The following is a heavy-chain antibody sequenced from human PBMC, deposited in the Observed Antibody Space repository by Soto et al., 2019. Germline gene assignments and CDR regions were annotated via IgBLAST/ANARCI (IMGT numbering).Heavy chain of an antibody. Sequence: QITLKESGPTLVKPTQTLTLTCTFSGFSLSTSGVGVGWIRQPPGKALEWLALIYWNDDKLYSPSLKSRLTITKDTSKNQVVLTMTNMDPLDTATYYCAHRHARQQLVSEWFDPWGQGTLVTVSS. J-gene: IGHJ5*02. V-gene: IGHV2-5*01. CDR3: AHRHARQQLVSEWFDP. D-gene: IGHD1-1*01. CDR2: IYWNDDK. CDR1: GFSLSTSGVG.